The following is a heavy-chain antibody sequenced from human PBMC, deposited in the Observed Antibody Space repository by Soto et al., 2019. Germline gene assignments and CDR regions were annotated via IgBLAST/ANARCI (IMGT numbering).Heavy chain of an antibody. CDR1: GFTFSNAW. D-gene: IGHD6-19*01. J-gene: IGHJ4*02. CDR3: TTPYSSGWYYFDY. V-gene: IGHV3-15*01. CDR2: IKSKPDGGTT. Sequence: EESLRLSCAASGFTFSNAWMSWVRQAPGKGLEWVGRIKSKPDGGTTDYAAPVKDRFTISRDDSKNTLYLQMNSLKTEDTAVYYCTTPYSSGWYYFDYWGQGTLVTVSS.